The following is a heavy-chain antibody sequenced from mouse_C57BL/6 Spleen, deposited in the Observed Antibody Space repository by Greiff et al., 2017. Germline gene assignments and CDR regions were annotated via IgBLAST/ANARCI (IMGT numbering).Heavy chain of an antibody. CDR3: ASHWDEYYAMDY. J-gene: IGHJ4*01. CDR1: GYAFTNYL. CDR2: INPGSGGT. D-gene: IGHD4-1*01. Sequence: VKLQESGAELVRPGTSVKVSCKASGYAFTNYLIEWVKQRPGQGLEWIGVINPGSGGTNYNEKFKGKATLTADKSSSTAYMQLSSLTSEDSAVYFCASHWDEYYAMDYWGQGTSVTVSS. V-gene: IGHV1-54*01.